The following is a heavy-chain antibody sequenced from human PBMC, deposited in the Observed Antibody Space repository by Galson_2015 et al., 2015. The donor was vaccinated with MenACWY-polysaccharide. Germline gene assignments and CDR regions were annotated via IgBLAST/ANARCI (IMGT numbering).Heavy chain of an antibody. CDR2: FIPVFNTT. J-gene: IGHJ4*02. D-gene: IGHD2/OR15-2a*01. CDR3: ATTSFSAGYITHFDS. CDR1: GGTFSSSV. V-gene: IGHV1-69*13. Sequence: SVKVSCKASGGTFSSSVFTWVRPAPGQGLDWVGGFIPVFNTTTSARSLMGRVTIAADESTNSAYMELSGLTSGDTAVYYCATTSFSAGYITHFDSWGQGTLVTVSS.